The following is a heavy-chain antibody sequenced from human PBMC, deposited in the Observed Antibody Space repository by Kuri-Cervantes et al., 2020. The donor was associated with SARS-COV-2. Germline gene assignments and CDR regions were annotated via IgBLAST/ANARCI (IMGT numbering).Heavy chain of an antibody. CDR2: TYWNDDK. D-gene: IGHD3-9*01. Sequence: SGPTLVKPTQTLTLTCTFSGFSLSTSGVGVGWIRQPPGKALEWLALTYWNDDKRYSPSLKSRLTITKDTSKNQVVLTMTNMDPVDTATYYCAHRGLRYFDWLLPFDYWGQGTLVTVSS. J-gene: IGHJ4*02. CDR1: GFSLSTSGVG. CDR3: AHRGLRYFDWLLPFDY. V-gene: IGHV2-5*01.